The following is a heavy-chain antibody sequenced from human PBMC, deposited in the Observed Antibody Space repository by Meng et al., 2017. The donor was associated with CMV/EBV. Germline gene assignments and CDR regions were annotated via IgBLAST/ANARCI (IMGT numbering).Heavy chain of an antibody. CDR2: IYYSGST. Sequence: QRPGAGPGLVNPSGTLSLSGPVSGGSISRSSYYWGWIPQPPGKGLEWIGSIYYSGSTYYNPSLKSRVTISVDTSKNQFSLKLSSVTAADTAVYYCARDPSLRWIDYWGQGTLVTVSS. V-gene: IGHV4-39*07. J-gene: IGHJ4*02. CDR3: ARDPSLRWIDY. D-gene: IGHD4-23*01. CDR1: GGSISRSSYY.